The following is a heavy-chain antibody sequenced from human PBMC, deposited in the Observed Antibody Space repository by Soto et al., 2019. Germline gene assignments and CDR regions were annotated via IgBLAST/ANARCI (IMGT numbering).Heavy chain of an antibody. J-gene: IGHJ6*02. CDR2: IYTSGST. V-gene: IGHV4-4*07. CDR3: ARGNCSSPNCYSFSGYYGMDV. D-gene: IGHD2-2*01. Sequence: PSETLSLTCTVSGGSISSYYWSWIRQPAGKGLEWIGRIYTSGSTNYNPSLKSRVTMSLDTSKNQFSLKLTSVTDADTALYYCARGNCSSPNCYSFSGYYGMDVWGQGTTVTVSS. CDR1: GGSISSYY.